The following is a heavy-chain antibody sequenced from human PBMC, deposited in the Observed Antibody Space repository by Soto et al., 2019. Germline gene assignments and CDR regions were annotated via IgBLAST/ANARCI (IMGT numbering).Heavy chain of an antibody. V-gene: IGHV4-31*03. CDR1: GGSISSGGYY. CDR3: ARSVFP. Sequence: SETLSLTCTVSGGSISSGGYYWSWLRQHPGKGLEWIGYIYNSESTYYNPSLKSRITISVDTSKNQLSLKLSSVTAADTAVYYCARSVFPWGQGTLVTVSS. J-gene: IGHJ5*02. CDR2: IYNSEST.